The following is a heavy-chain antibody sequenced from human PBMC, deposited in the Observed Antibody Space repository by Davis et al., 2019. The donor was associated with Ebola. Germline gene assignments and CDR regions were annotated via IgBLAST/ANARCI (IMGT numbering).Heavy chain of an antibody. CDR1: GGSFSGYY. CDR3: AREGVYSSSFSYYYGMDV. V-gene: IGHV3-21*01. D-gene: IGHD6-6*01. J-gene: IGHJ6*02. Sequence: PSETLSLTCAVYGGSFSGYYWSWIRQPPGKGLEWVSSISSSSSYIYYADSVKGRFTISRDNAKNSLYLQMNSLRAEDTAVYYCAREGVYSSSFSYYYGMDVWGQGTTVTVSS. CDR2: ISSSSSYI.